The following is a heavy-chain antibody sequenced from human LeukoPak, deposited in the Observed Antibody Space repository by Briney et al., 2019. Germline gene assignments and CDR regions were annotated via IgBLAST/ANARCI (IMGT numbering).Heavy chain of an antibody. CDR1: GFTVSSNY. D-gene: IGHD4-17*01. J-gene: IGHJ5*02. CDR2: IYSGGST. Sequence: GGSLRLSCAASGFTVSSNYMSWVRQAPGKGLEWVSVIYSGGSTYYADSVKGRFTISRDNSKNTLYLQMNSLRAEDTAVYYCAREDYGDYGRVWLDPWGQGTLVTVPS. CDR3: AREDYGDYGRVWLDP. V-gene: IGHV3-66*01.